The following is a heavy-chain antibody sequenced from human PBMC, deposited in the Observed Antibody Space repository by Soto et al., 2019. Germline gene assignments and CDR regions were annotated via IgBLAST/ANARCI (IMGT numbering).Heavy chain of an antibody. D-gene: IGHD2-8*02. CDR2: IYSNGGT. V-gene: IGHV4-39*01. CDR3: ASFLVGATARNDFDS. Sequence: LQLQELGPGVVKPSETLSLACSVSGGSIRSNDYFWGWVRQPPGKGLEWIASIYSNGGTYDSPSLKSRATVSIATSKNQFFLTVRSVTAADTAVYYCASFLVGATARNDFDSWGQGTLVTISS. CDR1: GGSIRSNDYF. J-gene: IGHJ4*02.